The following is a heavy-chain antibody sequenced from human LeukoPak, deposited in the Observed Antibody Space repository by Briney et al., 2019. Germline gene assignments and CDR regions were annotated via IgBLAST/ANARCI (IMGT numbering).Heavy chain of an antibody. D-gene: IGHD3-10*01. CDR3: ARETQVFGAARQHFDY. Sequence: GASVTVSFTASGGTFNIYAISWVRQAPGQGMEWVGRIIPILGIANYSQKFQGRGTITADKSTSTAYMQLRSLTSEDTAVYYCARETQVFGAARQHFDYWGQGTLVTVSS. CDR1: GGTFNIYA. V-gene: IGHV1-69*04. J-gene: IGHJ4*02. CDR2: IIPILGIA.